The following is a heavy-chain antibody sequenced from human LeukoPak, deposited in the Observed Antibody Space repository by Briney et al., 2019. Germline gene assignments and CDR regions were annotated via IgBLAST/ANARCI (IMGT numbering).Heavy chain of an antibody. CDR2: IIPIFGTA. D-gene: IGHD5-24*01. Sequence: SVTVSCKASGGTFSSYAISWVRQAPGQGLEWMGGIIPIFGTANYAQKFQGRVTITADESTSTAYMELSSLRSEDTAVYYCARDPPVEMATIGAFDIWGQGTMVTVSS. V-gene: IGHV1-69*13. CDR1: GGTFSSYA. J-gene: IGHJ3*02. CDR3: ARDPPVEMATIGAFDI.